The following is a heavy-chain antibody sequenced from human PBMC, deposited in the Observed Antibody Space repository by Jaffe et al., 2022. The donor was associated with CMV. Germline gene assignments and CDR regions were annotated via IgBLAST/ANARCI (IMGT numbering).Heavy chain of an antibody. CDR2: TYYRSKWYN. CDR1: GDSVSSNSAA. D-gene: IGHD2-15*01. J-gene: IGHJ3*02. Sequence: QVQLQQSGPGLVKPSQTLSLTCAISGDSVSSNSAAWNWIRQSPSRGLEWLGRTYYRSKWYNDYAVSVKSRITINPDTSKNQFSLQLNSVTPEDTAVYYCAREKCSGGSCYGYSYGYGAFDIWGQGTMVTVSS. V-gene: IGHV6-1*01. CDR3: AREKCSGGSCYGYSYGYGAFDI.